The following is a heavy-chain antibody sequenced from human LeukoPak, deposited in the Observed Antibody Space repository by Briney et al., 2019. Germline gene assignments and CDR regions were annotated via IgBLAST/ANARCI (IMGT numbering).Heavy chain of an antibody. CDR2: ISKGGDDR. CDR3: AKDASGGTYNSGLNWFDP. J-gene: IGHJ5*02. V-gene: IGHV3-23*01. Sequence: PGGSLRLSCAASGFSFSNSAMNWVRQAPGKGLEWASSISKGGDDRYYADSVKGRFTISRDNFERTLYLQMNSLRVEDTAVYYCAKDASGGTYNSGLNWFDPWGQGTLVTVSS. D-gene: IGHD6-19*01. CDR1: GFSFSNSA.